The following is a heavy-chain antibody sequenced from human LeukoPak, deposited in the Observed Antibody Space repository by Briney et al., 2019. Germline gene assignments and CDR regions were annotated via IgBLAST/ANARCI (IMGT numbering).Heavy chain of an antibody. V-gene: IGHV3-23*01. J-gene: IGHJ4*02. CDR3: AKDHPRITIFGVVIIGYFDY. Sequence: GGSLRLSCAASGFTFSSYAMSWVRQAPGKGLEWVSAISGSGGSTYYADSVKGRFTISRDNSRNTLYLQMNSLRAEDTAVYYCAKDHPRITIFGVVIIGYFDYWGQGTLVTVSS. D-gene: IGHD3-3*01. CDR1: GFTFSSYA. CDR2: ISGSGGST.